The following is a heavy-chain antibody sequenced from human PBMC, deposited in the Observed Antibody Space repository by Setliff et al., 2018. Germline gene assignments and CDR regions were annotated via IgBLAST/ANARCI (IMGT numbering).Heavy chain of an antibody. J-gene: IGHJ3*02. CDR3: ASPRRDDLDSPFDAFDI. CDR2: IYHKGRT. CDR1: GISISSGHY. D-gene: IGHD3-3*01. Sequence: SETLSLTCAVSGISISSGHYWGWIRQPPGKGLEWIATIYHKGRTYYNPSLDSRVTISLDTSKNHFSLRLSSVTAADTAVYYCASPRRDDLDSPFDAFDIWGQGTKVTVSS. V-gene: IGHV4-38-2*01.